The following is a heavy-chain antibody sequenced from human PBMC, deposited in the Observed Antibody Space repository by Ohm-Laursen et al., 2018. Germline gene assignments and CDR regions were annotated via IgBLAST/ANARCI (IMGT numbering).Heavy chain of an antibody. D-gene: IGHD3-16*02. V-gene: IGHV3-48*03. Sequence: SLRLSCAASGFTISSYEMNWVRQAPGKGLEWVSYISTSGNTISYADSVKGRFTISRDNAKNSLYLQMNSLRAEDTAVYYCARTMFGGVIVVDYWGQGTLVTVSS. CDR2: ISTSGNTI. CDR3: ARTMFGGVIVVDY. CDR1: GFTISSYE. J-gene: IGHJ4*02.